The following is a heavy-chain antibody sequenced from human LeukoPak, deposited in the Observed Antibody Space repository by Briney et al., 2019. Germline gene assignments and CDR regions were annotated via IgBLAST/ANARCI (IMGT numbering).Heavy chain of an antibody. CDR2: FDPEDGET. CDR3: ATLAYYDSSGRDAFDI. CDR1: GYTLTELS. D-gene: IGHD3-22*01. V-gene: IGHV1-24*01. Sequence: GASVKVSCKVSGYTLTELSMHWVRQAPGKGLEWMGGFDPEDGETIYAQKFQGRVTMTEDTSTDTAYMELSSLRSEDTAVYYCATLAYYDSSGRDAFDIWGQGTMVTVSS. J-gene: IGHJ3*02.